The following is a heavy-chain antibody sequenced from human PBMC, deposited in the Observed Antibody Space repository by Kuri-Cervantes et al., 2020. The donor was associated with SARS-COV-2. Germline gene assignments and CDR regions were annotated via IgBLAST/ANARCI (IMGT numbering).Heavy chain of an antibody. CDR2: ISGSGGST. D-gene: IGHD2-2*02. V-gene: IGHV3-23*01. J-gene: IGHJ4*02. CDR3: AKFSDCSSTSCYTGWWDY. CDR1: GYSISSGYY. Sequence: LSLTCAVSGYSISSGYYWGWVRQAPGKGLEWVSAISGSGGSTYYADSVKGRFTISRDNSKNTLYLQMNSLRAEDTAVYYCAKFSDCSSTSCYTGWWDYWGQGTLVTVSS.